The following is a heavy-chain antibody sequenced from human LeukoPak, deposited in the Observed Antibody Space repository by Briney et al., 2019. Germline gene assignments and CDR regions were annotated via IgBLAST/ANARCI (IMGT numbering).Heavy chain of an antibody. CDR3: ARARGYCSGGSCYVGILDY. CDR2: IYYSGST. Sequence: SETLSLTCTVSGGSISRGGYYWIWIRQHPGKGLEWIGYIYYSGSTYYNPSLKSRVTISVDTSKNQFSLKLSSVTAADTAVYYCARARGYCSGGSCYVGILDYWGQGTLVTVSS. J-gene: IGHJ4*02. D-gene: IGHD2-15*01. V-gene: IGHV4-31*03. CDR1: GGSISRGGYY.